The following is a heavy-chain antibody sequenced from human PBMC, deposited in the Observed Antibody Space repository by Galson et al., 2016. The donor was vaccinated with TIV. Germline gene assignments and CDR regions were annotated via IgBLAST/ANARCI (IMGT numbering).Heavy chain of an antibody. J-gene: IGHJ6*02. D-gene: IGHD5-18*01. Sequence: SVKVSCKASGGSFSTHTFNWVRQAPGQGLEWMGGIVPLFRTTTYAQKFQGRVTFTADESSSTAYMAVSRLTSDDTAVYYCAKDRNTAVDTYPYDYGMDVWDQGTTVTVSS. CDR1: GGSFSTHT. CDR2: IVPLFRTT. CDR3: AKDRNTAVDTYPYDYGMDV. V-gene: IGHV1-69*13.